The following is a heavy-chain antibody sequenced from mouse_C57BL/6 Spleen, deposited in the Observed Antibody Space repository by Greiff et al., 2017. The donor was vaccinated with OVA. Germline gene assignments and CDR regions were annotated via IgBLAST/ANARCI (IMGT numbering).Heavy chain of an antibody. CDR1: GYTFTSYW. J-gene: IGHJ2*01. CDR3: ARRRDYYGSSLYYFDY. V-gene: IGHV1-50*01. Sequence: QVQLKQPGAELVKPGASVKLSCKASGYTFTSYWMQWVKQRPGQGLEWIGEIDPSDSYTNYNQKFKGKATLTVDTSSSTAYMQLSSLTSEDSAVYYCARRRDYYGSSLYYFDYWGQGTTLTVSS. D-gene: IGHD1-1*01. CDR2: IDPSDSYT.